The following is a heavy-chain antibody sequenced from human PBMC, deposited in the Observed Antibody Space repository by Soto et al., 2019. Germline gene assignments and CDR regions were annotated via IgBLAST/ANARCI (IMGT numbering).Heavy chain of an antibody. V-gene: IGHV4-34*01. Sequence: SETLSLTCALYGGSSSGYYWGWIRQPPGRGLEWIGEINRGGDTNYNPSLKSRVTMSADTSKNQFSLKLSSVTAADTAVYYCVRGYGSGNYWAYWGPGTLVTVSS. D-gene: IGHD3-10*01. CDR2: INRGGDT. CDR3: VRGYGSGNYWAY. J-gene: IGHJ4*02. CDR1: GGSSSGYY.